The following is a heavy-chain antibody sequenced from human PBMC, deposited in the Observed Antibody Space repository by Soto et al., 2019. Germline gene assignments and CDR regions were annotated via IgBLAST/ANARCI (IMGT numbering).Heavy chain of an antibody. J-gene: IGHJ6*02. D-gene: IGHD6-13*01. Sequence: PGGSLRLSCAASGFTFSSYGMHWVRQAPGKGLEWVAVIWYDGSNKYYADSVKGRFTISRDNSKNTLYLQMNSLRAEDTAVYYCARENKISSWFSGPQSYGMDVWGQGTTVTVSS. CDR3: ARENKISSWFSGPQSYGMDV. V-gene: IGHV3-33*01. CDR2: IWYDGSNK. CDR1: GFTFSSYG.